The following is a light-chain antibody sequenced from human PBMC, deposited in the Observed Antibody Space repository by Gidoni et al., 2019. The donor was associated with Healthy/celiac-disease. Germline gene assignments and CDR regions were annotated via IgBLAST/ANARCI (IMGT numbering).Light chain of an antibody. CDR3: QQYGSSPAT. V-gene: IGKV3-20*01. J-gene: IGKJ3*01. CDR1: QSVSSSY. Sequence: EIVLTQSPGTLSLSPGERATPSCRASQSVSSSYLAWYQQKPGQAPRPLIYGASSRATGIPDRFSGSGSGTDFTLTISRLEPEDFAVYYCQQYGSSPATFGPGTKVDIK. CDR2: GAS.